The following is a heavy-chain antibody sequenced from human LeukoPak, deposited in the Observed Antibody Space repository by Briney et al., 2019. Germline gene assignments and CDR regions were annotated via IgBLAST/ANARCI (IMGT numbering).Heavy chain of an antibody. CDR1: GYTFTGYY. D-gene: IGHD1-26*01. CDR3: ARAYSGSYFDY. V-gene: IGHV1-18*04. CDR2: ISAYNGHT. J-gene: IGHJ4*02. Sequence: ASVKVSCKASGYTFTGYYMHWVRQAPGQGLEWMGWISAYNGHTNYAQKLQGRVTMTTDTSTSTAYMELRSLRSDDTAVYYCARAYSGSYFDYWGQGTLVTVSS.